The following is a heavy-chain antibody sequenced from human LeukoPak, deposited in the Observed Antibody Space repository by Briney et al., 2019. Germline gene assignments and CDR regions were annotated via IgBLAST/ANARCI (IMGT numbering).Heavy chain of an antibody. D-gene: IGHD7-27*01. CDR2: IYYSGST. V-gene: IGHV4-61*01. J-gene: IGHJ4*02. Sequence: SETLSLTCTVAGGSVSSGSYHWSWIRQPPGKGLEWIGYIYYSGSTNYNPSLKSRVTISVDTSKNQFSLKLSSVTAADTAVYYCARGSNWGGFDYWGQGTLVTVSS. CDR1: GGSVSSGSYH. CDR3: ARGSNWGGFDY.